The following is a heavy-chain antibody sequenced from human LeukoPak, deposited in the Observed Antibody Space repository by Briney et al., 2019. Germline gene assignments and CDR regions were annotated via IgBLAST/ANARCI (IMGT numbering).Heavy chain of an antibody. CDR1: GFTFSSYA. Sequence: PGRSLRLSCAASGFTFSSYAMHWVRQAPGKGLEWVAVISYDGSNKYYADSVKGRFTISRDNAKNSLYLQMSSLRAEDTAVYYCARDLSSGSYGLDWGQGTLVTVSS. J-gene: IGHJ4*02. V-gene: IGHV3-30*04. D-gene: IGHD3-10*01. CDR3: ARDLSSGSYGLD. CDR2: ISYDGSNK.